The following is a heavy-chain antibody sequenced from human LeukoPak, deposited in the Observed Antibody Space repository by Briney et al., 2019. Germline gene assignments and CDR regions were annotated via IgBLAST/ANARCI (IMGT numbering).Heavy chain of an antibody. V-gene: IGHV3-23*01. D-gene: IGHD2-15*01. CDR2: ISNTGGST. J-gene: IGHJ1*01. Sequence: GGSLRLSCAASGFSFNTYAMSWVRQAPGKGLEWVSAISNTGGSTYYADSVKGRFTISRDKSKNTLSLQMNSLRAEDTAVYYCAQQVGYCSSGSCYFTYWGQGTLVAVSS. CDR1: GFSFNTYA. CDR3: AQQVGYCSSGSCYFTY.